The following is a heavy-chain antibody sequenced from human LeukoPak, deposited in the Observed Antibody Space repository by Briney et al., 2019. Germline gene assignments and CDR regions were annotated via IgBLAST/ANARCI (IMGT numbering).Heavy chain of an antibody. CDR1: GYRFTSYY. D-gene: IGHD4-17*01. V-gene: IGHV1-46*04. J-gene: IGHJ5*02. Sequence: GASVKVSCKASGYRFTSYYMNWVRRAPGQGLEWMGIINPSGGTTTYAQKLQGRVTMTRDTSTSTVYMELSSLRFEDTAVYYCARAVTTYNWFDLWGQGTLVTVSS. CDR2: INPSGGTT. CDR3: ARAVTTYNWFDL.